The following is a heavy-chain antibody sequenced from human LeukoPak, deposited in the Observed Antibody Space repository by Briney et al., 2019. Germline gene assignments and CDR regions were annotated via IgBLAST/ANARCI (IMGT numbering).Heavy chain of an antibody. Sequence: PSETLSLTCAVYGGSFSGYYWSWIRQPPGKGLEWIVEINHSGSTNYNPSLKSRVTISVDTFKNQFSLKLSSVTAADTAVYYCARYGSGSYYRVYYYYMDVWGKGTTVTVSS. J-gene: IGHJ6*03. CDR1: GGSFSGYY. CDR2: INHSGST. CDR3: ARYGSGSYYRVYYYYMDV. D-gene: IGHD3-10*01. V-gene: IGHV4-34*01.